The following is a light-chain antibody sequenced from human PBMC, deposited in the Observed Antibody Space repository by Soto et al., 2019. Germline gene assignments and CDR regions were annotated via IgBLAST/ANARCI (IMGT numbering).Light chain of an antibody. Sequence: EIVLTQSPGTLSLSPGERATLSCRASQSVDSYYLAWYHQRPGQAPRLLIFSASRRATGIPDRFSGSWSGTDFTLSSSRLEPEDFGVYYCQQHVKSPRTFGQGTKLEIK. CDR3: QQHVKSPRT. V-gene: IGKV3-20*01. CDR2: SAS. J-gene: IGKJ2*01. CDR1: QSVDSYY.